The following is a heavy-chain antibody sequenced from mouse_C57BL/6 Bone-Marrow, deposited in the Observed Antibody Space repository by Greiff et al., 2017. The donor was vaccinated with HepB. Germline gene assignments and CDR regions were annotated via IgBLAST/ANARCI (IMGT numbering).Heavy chain of an antibody. V-gene: IGHV1-69*01. D-gene: IGHD5-1-1*01. J-gene: IGHJ4*01. CDR2: IDPSDSYT. CDR1: GYTFTSYW. CDR3: ARVYCYYAMDY. Sequence: VQRVESGAELVMPGASVKLSCKASGYTFTSYWMHWVKQRPGQGLEWIGEIDPSDSYTNYNQKFKGKSTLTVDKSSSTAYMQLSSLTSEDSAVYYCARVYCYYAMDYWGQGTSVTVSS.